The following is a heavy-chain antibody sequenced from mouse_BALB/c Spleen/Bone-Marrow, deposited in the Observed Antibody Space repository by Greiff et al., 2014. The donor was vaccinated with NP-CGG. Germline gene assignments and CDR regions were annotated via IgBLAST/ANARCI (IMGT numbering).Heavy chain of an antibody. J-gene: IGHJ4*01. Sequence: VKRMESGPGLVAPSQSLSITCTVSGFSLTSYGVHWVRQPPGKGLEWLGVIWAGGSTNYNSALMSRLSISNDSSESQVFLKMNSLQTDDTALYYCARGAMDYWGQGTSVTVSS. CDR1: GFSLTSYG. V-gene: IGHV2-9*02. CDR3: ARGAMDY. CDR2: IWAGGST.